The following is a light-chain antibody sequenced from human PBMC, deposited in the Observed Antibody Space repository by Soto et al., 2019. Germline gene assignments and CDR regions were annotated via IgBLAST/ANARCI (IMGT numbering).Light chain of an antibody. CDR2: WAS. CDR1: QSVLRGSNSKNL. J-gene: IGKJ2*01. V-gene: IGKV4-1*01. Sequence: DIVLTQSPGSLAVSLGETATIKCKSSQSVLRGSNSKNLLAWHQQKPGQPPKVLIYWASSREGGVPDRFRGSGSATDFTLTITNVQADDVAVYYCQQYFTTPQTFGPGTKVEIK. CDR3: QQYFTTPQT.